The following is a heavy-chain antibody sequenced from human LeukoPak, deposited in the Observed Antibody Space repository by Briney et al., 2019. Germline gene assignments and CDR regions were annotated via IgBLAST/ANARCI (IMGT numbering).Heavy chain of an antibody. Sequence: SETLSLTCTVSGGSVSSGSYYWSWIRQPPGTGLEWIGYIYYSGSTNYNPSLKSRVTISVDTSKNQFSLKLSSVTAADTAVYYCARGRSSGRIYYYYYGMDVWGQRTTVTVSS. D-gene: IGHD6-19*01. CDR1: GGSVSSGSYY. J-gene: IGHJ6*02. CDR3: ARGRSSGRIYYYYYGMDV. V-gene: IGHV4-61*01. CDR2: IYYSGST.